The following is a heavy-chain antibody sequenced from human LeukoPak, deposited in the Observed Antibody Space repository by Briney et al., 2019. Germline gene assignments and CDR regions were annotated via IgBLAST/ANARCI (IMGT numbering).Heavy chain of an antibody. Sequence: PSETLSLTCAVYGGSFSGFYWTWLRQAPGKGLEWIGAIYYSGRTNYNPSLMSRVTISVDKSNNQFSLKMNFVTAADTAIYLCARGHYDTSGYYSDYFDSWSQGTLVTVSS. CDR2: IYYSGRT. V-gene: IGHV4-34*01. D-gene: IGHD3-22*01. CDR1: GGSFSGFY. J-gene: IGHJ4*02. CDR3: ARGHYDTSGYYSDYFDS.